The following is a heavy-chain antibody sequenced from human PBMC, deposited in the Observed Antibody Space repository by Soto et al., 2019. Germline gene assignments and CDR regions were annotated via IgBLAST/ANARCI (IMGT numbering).Heavy chain of an antibody. CDR2: IYHSGST. D-gene: IGHD1-1*01. V-gene: IGHV4-30-2*01. J-gene: IGHJ4*02. CDR1: GGSISSGGYS. Sequence: SETLSLTCAVSGGSISSGGYSWSWIRQPPGKGLEWIGYIYHSGSTYYNPSLRSRVTISVDRSKNQFSLKLSSVTAADTAVYYCARISPQQLAFDYWGQGTLVTVSS. CDR3: ARISPQQLAFDY.